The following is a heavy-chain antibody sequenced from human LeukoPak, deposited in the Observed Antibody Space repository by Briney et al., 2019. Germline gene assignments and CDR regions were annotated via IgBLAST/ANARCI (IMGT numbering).Heavy chain of an antibody. CDR1: GFTVSNDY. V-gene: IGHV3-53*01. D-gene: IGHD6-6*01. Sequence: GGSLRLSCAVSGFTVSNDYMSWVRQAPGKGLEWVSVIYGGGSTYYAHSVRGRFTITRDNSENTLYLQMDSLRAEDTAVYYCTRLLPSSHHFFDSWGQGTLVSVSS. CDR2: IYGGGST. CDR3: TRLLPSSHHFFDS. J-gene: IGHJ4*02.